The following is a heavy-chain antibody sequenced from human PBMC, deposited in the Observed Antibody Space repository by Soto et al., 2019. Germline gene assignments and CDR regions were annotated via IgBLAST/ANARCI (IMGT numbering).Heavy chain of an antibody. CDR1: GFTFSSYW. J-gene: IGHJ2*01. CDR2: IKQDGSEK. V-gene: IGHV3-7*01. CDR3: ARPGLVVVITSDWYFDL. D-gene: IGHD3-22*01. Sequence: EVQLVESGGGLVQPGGSLRLSCAASGFTFSSYWMSWVRQAPGKGLEWVANIKQDGSEKYYVDSVKGRFTISRDNAKNSLYLQMNSLRAEDTAVYYCARPGLVVVITSDWYFDLWGRVTLVTVSS.